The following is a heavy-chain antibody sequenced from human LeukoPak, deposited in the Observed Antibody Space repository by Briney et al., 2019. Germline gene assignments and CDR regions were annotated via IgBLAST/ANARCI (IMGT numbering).Heavy chain of an antibody. V-gene: IGHV4-59*01. J-gene: IGHJ5*02. CDR2: IYYSGST. Sequence: PSETLSLTCTVSGGSISSYYWSWIRQPPGKGLEWIGYIYYSGSTNYNPSLKSRVTISVDTSKNQFSLKLSSVTAAGTAVYYCARSSYGYGNWFDPWGQGTLVTVSS. CDR1: GGSISSYY. D-gene: IGHD5-18*01. CDR3: ARSSYGYGNWFDP.